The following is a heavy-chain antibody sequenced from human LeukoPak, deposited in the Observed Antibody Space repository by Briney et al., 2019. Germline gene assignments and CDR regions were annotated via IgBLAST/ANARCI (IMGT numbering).Heavy chain of an antibody. CDR1: GGSISSGGYY. CDR2: IYYSGST. J-gene: IGHJ4*02. CDR3: ASESPITIFGVVTSS. Sequence: KTSQTLSLTCTVSGGSISSGGYYWSWIRQHPGKGLEWIGYIYYSGSTYYNPSLKSRVTISVDTSKNQFSLKLSSVTAADTAMYYCASESPITIFGVVTSSWGQGTLVNVSS. D-gene: IGHD3-3*01. V-gene: IGHV4-31*03.